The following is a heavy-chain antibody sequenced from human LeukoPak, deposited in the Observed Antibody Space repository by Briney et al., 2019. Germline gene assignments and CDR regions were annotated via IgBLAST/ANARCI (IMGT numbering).Heavy chain of an antibody. CDR1: GFTFSTYS. J-gene: IGHJ4*02. Sequence: GGSLRLSCAASGFTFSTYSMNWVRQAPGEGLEWVSSISSSGTYIYYADSVKGRFTISRDNAKNSLYLQMNSLRAEDTAVYYCARSGRTRYYLDYLDYWGQGTLVTVSS. V-gene: IGHV3-21*01. CDR3: ARSGRTRYYLDYLDY. D-gene: IGHD3/OR15-3a*01. CDR2: ISSSGTYI.